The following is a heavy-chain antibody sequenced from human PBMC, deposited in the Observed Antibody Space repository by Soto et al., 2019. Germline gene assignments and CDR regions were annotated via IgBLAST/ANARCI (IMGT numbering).Heavy chain of an antibody. V-gene: IGHV4-31*03. Sequence: PSETLSLTCTVSGGSISSGGYYWSWIRQHPGKGLEWIGYIYYSGSTYYNPSLKSRVTISVDTSKNQFSLKLSSVTAADTAVYYCASTTLGYCSGGSCYRMWFDPWGQGTLVTGSS. CDR3: ASTTLGYCSGGSCYRMWFDP. CDR2: IYYSGST. D-gene: IGHD2-15*01. CDR1: GGSISSGGYY. J-gene: IGHJ5*02.